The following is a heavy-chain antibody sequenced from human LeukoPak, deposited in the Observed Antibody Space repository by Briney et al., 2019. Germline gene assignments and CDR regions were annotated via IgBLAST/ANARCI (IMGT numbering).Heavy chain of an antibody. J-gene: IGHJ4*02. V-gene: IGHV3-7*01. CDR1: GFTFSSYW. CDR2: IKQDGSEK. D-gene: IGHD4-17*01. CDR3: AGEGDYYGDYVFGY. Sequence: GGSLRLSCAASGFTFSSYWVSWVRQAPGKGLEWVANIKQDGSEKYYVDSVKGRFTISRDNAKNSLYLQMNSLRAEDTAVYYCAGEGDYYGDYVFGYWGQGTLVTVSS.